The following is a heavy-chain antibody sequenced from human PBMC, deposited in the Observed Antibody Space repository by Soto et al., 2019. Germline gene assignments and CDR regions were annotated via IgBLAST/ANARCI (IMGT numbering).Heavy chain of an antibody. V-gene: IGHV1-3*01. CDR2: INAGNGNT. J-gene: IGHJ4*02. Sequence: GASVKVCCKASGYIFTSYAMHWVRQAPGQRLEWMGWINAGNGNTKYSQKFQGRVTITRDTSASTAYMELSSLRSEDTAVYYCARESSGWYKFFDYWGQGTLVTVSS. CDR1: GYIFTSYA. CDR3: ARESSGWYKFFDY. D-gene: IGHD6-19*01.